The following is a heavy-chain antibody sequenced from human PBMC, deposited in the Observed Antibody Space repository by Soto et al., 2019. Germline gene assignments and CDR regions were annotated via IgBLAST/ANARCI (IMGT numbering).Heavy chain of an antibody. Sequence: QLQLQESGPGLVKPSETLSLTCTVSGGSISSSSYYWGWIRQPPGKGLEWIGSIYYSGSTYYNPSLKSRVTISGDTSKNQFSLKLSSVTAADTAVYYCARQDCSSTSCYEFDYWGQGTLVTVSS. D-gene: IGHD2-2*01. CDR1: GGSISSSSYY. CDR2: IYYSGST. V-gene: IGHV4-39*01. CDR3: ARQDCSSTSCYEFDY. J-gene: IGHJ4*02.